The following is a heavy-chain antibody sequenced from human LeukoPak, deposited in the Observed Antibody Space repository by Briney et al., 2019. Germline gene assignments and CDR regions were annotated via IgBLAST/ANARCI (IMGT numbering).Heavy chain of an antibody. D-gene: IGHD3-22*01. Sequence: SETLSLTCTFSGGSISSYYWSWIRQPAGKGLEWIGRIHTSGSTNYNPSLKSRVTMSVDTSKNQFSLKLSSVTAADTAVYSCARDTYYYDSSGYYYFDYWGQGTLVTVSS. CDR1: GGSISSYY. V-gene: IGHV4-4*07. CDR3: ARDTYYYDSSGYYYFDY. J-gene: IGHJ4*02. CDR2: IHTSGST.